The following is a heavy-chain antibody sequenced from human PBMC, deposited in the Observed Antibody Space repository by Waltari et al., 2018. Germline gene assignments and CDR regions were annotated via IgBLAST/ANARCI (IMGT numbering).Heavy chain of an antibody. D-gene: IGHD3-3*01. J-gene: IGHJ3*02. V-gene: IGHV3-48*01. CDR1: GFTFSSYS. CDR3: AGFWSAYDAFDI. CDR2: ISSSSSTI. Sequence: EVQLVESGGGLVQPGGSLRLSCAASGFTFSSYSMNWVRQAPGKGLEWVSYISSSSSTIYYADSVKGRFTISRDNSKNTLYLQMNSLRAEDTAVYYCAGFWSAYDAFDIWGQGTMVTVSS.